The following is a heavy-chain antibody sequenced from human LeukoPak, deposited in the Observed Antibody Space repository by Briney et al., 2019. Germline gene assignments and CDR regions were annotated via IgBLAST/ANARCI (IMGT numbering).Heavy chain of an antibody. V-gene: IGHV3-9*03. J-gene: IGHJ4*02. CDR2: ISWNSGSI. D-gene: IGHD6-6*01. CDR1: GFTFDDYA. CDR3: AKDCFGQLVGGFDY. Sequence: GRSLRLSCAASGFTFDDYAMHWVRQAPGKGLEWVSGISWNSGSIGYADSVKGRFTISRDNAKNSLYLQMNSLRAEDMALYYCAKDCFGQLVGGFDYWGQGTLVTVSS.